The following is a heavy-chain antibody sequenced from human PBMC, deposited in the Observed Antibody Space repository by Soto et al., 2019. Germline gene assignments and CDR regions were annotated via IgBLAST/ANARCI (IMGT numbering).Heavy chain of an antibody. D-gene: IGHD3-16*02. Sequence: QITLKESGPTLVKPTQTLTLTCTFSGFSLSTSGVGVGWIRQPPGKALKWLALIYWDDDKRYSPSLKSRLTITKDTSKNQVVLTMTNMDPVDTATYYCAHIMITFGGVIRKDAFDIWGQGTMVTVSS. CDR2: IYWDDDK. CDR3: AHIMITFGGVIRKDAFDI. CDR1: GFSLSTSGVG. J-gene: IGHJ3*02. V-gene: IGHV2-5*02.